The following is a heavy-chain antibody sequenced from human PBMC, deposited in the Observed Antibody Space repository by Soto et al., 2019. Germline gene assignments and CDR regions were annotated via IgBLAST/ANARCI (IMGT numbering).Heavy chain of an antibody. Sequence: GLVKPSGTLSLTCAVSRGSISSSNWWSWVRQPPGKGLEWIGEIYHSGSTNYNPSLKSRVTISVDKSKNQFSLKLSSVTAADTAVYYCARVTKYYDILTGYGSYGNWFDPWGQGTLVTVSS. D-gene: IGHD3-9*01. CDR3: ARVTKYYDILTGYGSYGNWFDP. CDR1: RGSISSSNW. CDR2: IYHSGST. J-gene: IGHJ5*02. V-gene: IGHV4-4*02.